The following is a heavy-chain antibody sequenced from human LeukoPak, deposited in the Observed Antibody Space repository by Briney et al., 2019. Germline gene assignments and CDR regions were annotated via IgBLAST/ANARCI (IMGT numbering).Heavy chain of an antibody. CDR1: GGSICSHY. CDR3: ARRGYYDSSGNDAFDI. CDR2: IYTSGST. D-gene: IGHD3-22*01. Sequence: SETLSLTCTVSGGSICSHYWSWIRQPAGKGLEWIGRIYTSGSTSYNPSLKSRVTISLNKSNNQFSLRLTSVTAADTAVYYCARRGYYDSSGNDAFDIWGQGTTVTVSS. J-gene: IGHJ3*02. V-gene: IGHV4-4*07.